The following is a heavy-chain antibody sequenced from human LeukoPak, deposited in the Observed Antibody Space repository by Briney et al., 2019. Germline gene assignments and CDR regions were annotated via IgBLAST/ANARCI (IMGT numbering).Heavy chain of an antibody. CDR2: VYHSGST. J-gene: IGHJ4*02. V-gene: IGHV4-38-2*02. CDR3: ARNTSGHSFEY. Sequence: SETLSLTCTDSHSIIFDYNWGWVRQSPGKGLEWIGSVYHSGSTHYNPSLRSRVTMSVDTSKNQLTLKLNSVTAADTAVYYGARNTSGHSFEYWGQGTLVTVSS. CDR1: HSIIFDYN. D-gene: IGHD6-19*01.